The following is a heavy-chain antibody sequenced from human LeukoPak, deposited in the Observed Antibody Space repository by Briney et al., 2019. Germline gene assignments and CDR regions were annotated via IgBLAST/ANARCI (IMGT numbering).Heavy chain of an antibody. Sequence: ASVKVSCKASGYNFRAYYIHWVRQAPGQGLEWLGYIRPMTGDTNYAQKFQDRVTFSMDTSTAAAYMELRSLRSDDTAFYYCGRGVQSFDPWGQGTLVTVSS. CDR3: GRGVQSFDP. CDR2: IRPMTGDT. V-gene: IGHV1-2*02. CDR1: GYNFRAYY. J-gene: IGHJ5*02.